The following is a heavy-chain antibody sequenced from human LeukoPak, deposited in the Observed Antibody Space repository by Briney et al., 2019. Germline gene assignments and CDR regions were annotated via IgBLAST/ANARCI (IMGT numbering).Heavy chain of an antibody. D-gene: IGHD2-2*01. CDR2: ISWNSGSI. CDR3: AREGRYCSSTSCGWFDP. Sequence: PGRSLRLSCAASGFTFDDYAMHWVRQAPGKGLEWVSGISWNSGSIGYADSVKGRFTISRDNAKNSLYLQMNSLRAEDTAVYYCAREGRYCSSTSCGWFDPWGQGTLVTVSS. V-gene: IGHV3-9*01. J-gene: IGHJ5*02. CDR1: GFTFDDYA.